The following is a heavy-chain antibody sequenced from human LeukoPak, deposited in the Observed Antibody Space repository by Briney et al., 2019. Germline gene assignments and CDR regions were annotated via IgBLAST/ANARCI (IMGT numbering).Heavy chain of an antibody. Sequence: SQTLSLTCAISGDSVSSNSAAGNWIRQSPSRGLEWLGRTYYRSTWYNDYAVSVRGRITVNPDTSKNQFSLHLNSVTPEHTAVYYCARRLTQYDCFDPWGQGILVTVSS. D-gene: IGHD2-2*01. J-gene: IGHJ5*02. CDR3: ARRLTQYDCFDP. CDR2: TYYRSTWYN. V-gene: IGHV6-1*01. CDR1: GDSVSSNSAA.